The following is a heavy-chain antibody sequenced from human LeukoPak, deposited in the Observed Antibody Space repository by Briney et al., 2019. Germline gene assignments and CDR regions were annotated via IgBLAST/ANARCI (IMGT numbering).Heavy chain of an antibody. CDR1: GFTFSSYA. Sequence: GGSLRLSCAASGFTFSSYAMSWVRQAPGKGLEWVSAISGSGGSTYYADSVKGRFTISRDNSKNTLYLQMNSLRAEDTAVYCCAKPVGITIFGVVIKVPYYFDYWGQGTLVTVSS. J-gene: IGHJ4*02. D-gene: IGHD3-3*01. CDR3: AKPVGITIFGVVIKVPYYFDY. CDR2: ISGSGGST. V-gene: IGHV3-23*01.